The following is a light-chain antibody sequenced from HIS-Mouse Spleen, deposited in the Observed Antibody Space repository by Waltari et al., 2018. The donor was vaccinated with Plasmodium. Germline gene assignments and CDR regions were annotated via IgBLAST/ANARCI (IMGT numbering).Light chain of an antibody. V-gene: IGKV3-15*01. J-gene: IGKJ3*01. Sequence: DIVMKQSPATLSVSPGERATLSCRASPSVSSNLAWYQQKPGQAPRLLIYVASNRATGIPARFSGSGSVTEFTLTISSLQSEDFAVYYCQQYNNWSFTFGPGTKVEIK. CDR3: QQYNNWSFT. CDR2: VAS. CDR1: PSVSSN.